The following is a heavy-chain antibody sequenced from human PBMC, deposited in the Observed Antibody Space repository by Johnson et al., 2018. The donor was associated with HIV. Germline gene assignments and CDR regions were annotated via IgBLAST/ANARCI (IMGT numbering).Heavy chain of an antibody. CDR3: ARGHWAFDI. D-gene: IGHD1-1*01. V-gene: IGHV3-30-3*01. Sequence: QVQLVESGGGVVHPGRSLRLSCAASGFTFSSYAMHWVRQAPGNGLAWVAVISSDGRNKYYAASVKGRFTISRDNSKNTLYLQMNSLRAEDTAVYYCARGHWAFDIWGQGTMVTVSS. J-gene: IGHJ3*02. CDR1: GFTFSSYA. CDR2: ISSDGRNK.